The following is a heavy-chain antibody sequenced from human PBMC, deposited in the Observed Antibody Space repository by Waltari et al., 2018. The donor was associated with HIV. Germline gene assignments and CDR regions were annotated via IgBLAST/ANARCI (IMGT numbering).Heavy chain of an antibody. V-gene: IGHV3-33*06. J-gene: IGHJ3*02. D-gene: IGHD3-16*01. CDR1: GFTFGAFG. CDR2: IWSDGYNK. Sequence: QVYLMESGGGVVKPGGSMTFSCSASGFTFGAFGMHWVRKAPGKGLEWVAVIWSDGYNKFYADSVRGRFTFSRDNSKYTLSLQMNSLRAEDTALYYCVKERGPFNGFDIWGQGTMVTVSS. CDR3: VKERGPFNGFDI.